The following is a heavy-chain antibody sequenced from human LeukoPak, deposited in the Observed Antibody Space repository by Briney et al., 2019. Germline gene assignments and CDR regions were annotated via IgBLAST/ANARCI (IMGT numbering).Heavy chain of an antibody. J-gene: IGHJ3*01. V-gene: IGHV4-39*01. CDR3: ARGRASAFDV. Sequence: SETLSLTCTVSGGSISSSTYYWGWIRQPPGKGLEWIGNIYYSGATYYNPSLKSRVTISVDTSNNQFSLKLTSMTAADTAVYYCARGRASAFDVWGQGTMVTVSS. CDR1: GGSISSSTYY. CDR2: IYYSGAT. D-gene: IGHD6-25*01.